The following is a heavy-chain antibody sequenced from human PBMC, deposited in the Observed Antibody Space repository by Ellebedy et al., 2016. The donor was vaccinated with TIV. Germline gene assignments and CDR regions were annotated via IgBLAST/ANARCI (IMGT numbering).Heavy chain of an antibody. CDR2: IWYDGSNK. Sequence: PGGSLRLSCAASGFTFSSYAMHWVRQAPGKGLEWVAVIWYDGSNKYYADSVKGRFTISRDNSKNTLYLQMNSLRAEDTAVYYCARANCGGDCYLGYYFDYWGQGTLVTVSS. CDR3: ARANCGGDCYLGYYFDY. J-gene: IGHJ4*02. D-gene: IGHD2-21*02. CDR1: GFTFSSYA. V-gene: IGHV3-33*08.